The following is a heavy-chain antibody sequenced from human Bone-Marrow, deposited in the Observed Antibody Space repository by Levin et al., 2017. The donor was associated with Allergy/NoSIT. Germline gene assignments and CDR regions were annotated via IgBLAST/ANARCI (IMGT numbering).Heavy chain of an antibody. V-gene: IGHV2-26*01. J-gene: IGHJ3*02. CDR2: IFSNDEK. CDR1: GFSLSNARMG. CDR3: ARIGALGPITMVRGVIIIGGHDAFDS. Sequence: SGPTLVKPTETLTLTCTVSGFSLSNARMGVSWIRQPPGKALEWLAHIFSNDEKSYSTSLKSRLTISKDTSKSQVVLTMTNMDPVDTATYYCARIGALGPITMVRGVIIIGGHDAFDSWGQGTMVTVSS. D-gene: IGHD3-10*01.